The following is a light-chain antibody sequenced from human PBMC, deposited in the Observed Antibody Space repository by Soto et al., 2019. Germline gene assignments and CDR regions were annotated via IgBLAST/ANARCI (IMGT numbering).Light chain of an antibody. CDR3: QQYGSSLQDT. CDR2: GAS. CDR1: QSVSSSY. Sequence: EIVLTPSPGTLSLSPGERATLSCRASQSVSSSYLAWYQQKPGQAPRLLIYGASSRATGIPDRFSGSGSGTDFTLTISRLEPEDFAVYYCQQYGSSLQDTFGQGTTLEIK. V-gene: IGKV3-20*01. J-gene: IGKJ2*01.